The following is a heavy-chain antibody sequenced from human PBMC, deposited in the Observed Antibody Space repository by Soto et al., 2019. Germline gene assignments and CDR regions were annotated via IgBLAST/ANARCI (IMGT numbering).Heavy chain of an antibody. CDR3: AREITGTLNWFDP. V-gene: IGHV4-59*01. CDR2: IYYSGST. D-gene: IGHD1-20*01. CDR1: GGSISSYY. Sequence: PSETLSLTCTVSGGSISSYYWSWIRQPPGQGLAWIGYIYYSGSTNYNPSLKSRVTISVGTSKNQFSLKLRSVTAADTAVYYCAREITGTLNWFDPWGQGTRGTVSS. J-gene: IGHJ5*02.